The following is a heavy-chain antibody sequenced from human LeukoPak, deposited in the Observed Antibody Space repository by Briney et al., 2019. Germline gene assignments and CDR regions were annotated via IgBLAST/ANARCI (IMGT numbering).Heavy chain of an antibody. Sequence: GGSLRLSCAASGFTVSSNYMSWVRQAPGKGLEWVSVIYSGGSTYYADSVKGRFTISRDNSKNTLYLQMNSLRAEDTAVYYCASLSLYYYMDVWGKGTTVTISS. D-gene: IGHD2-8*01. CDR3: ASLSLYYYMDV. CDR2: IYSGGST. J-gene: IGHJ6*03. CDR1: GFTVSSNY. V-gene: IGHV3-53*01.